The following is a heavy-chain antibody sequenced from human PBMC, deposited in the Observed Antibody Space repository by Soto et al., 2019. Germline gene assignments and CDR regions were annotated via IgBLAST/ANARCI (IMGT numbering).Heavy chain of an antibody. CDR2: ISANGDNV. CDR1: GGSISSYY. D-gene: IGHD4-17*01. J-gene: IGHJ4*02. Sequence: LSLTCTVSGGSISSYYWSWIRQPPGKGLEWVSGISANGDNVDYADSVKGRFTVSRDNAKNSLFLQMNSLRPEDTALYYCAKDMKWGGMTTIPYFDSWGQGTQVTVSS. CDR3: AKDMKWGGMTTIPYFDS. V-gene: IGHV3-9*01.